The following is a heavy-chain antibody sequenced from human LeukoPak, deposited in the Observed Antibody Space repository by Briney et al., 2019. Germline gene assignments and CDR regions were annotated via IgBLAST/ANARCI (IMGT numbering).Heavy chain of an antibody. J-gene: IGHJ5*02. D-gene: IGHD2-15*01. CDR3: ARPRWEVLNWFDP. Sequence: SETLSLTCTVSGYSISSGYYWGWIRQPPGKGLEWIGSIYHSGSTYYNPSLKSRVTISVDTSKNQFSLKLSSLTAADTAVYYCARPRWEVLNWFDPWGQGTLVTVSS. CDR2: IYHSGST. CDR1: GYSISSGYY. V-gene: IGHV4-38-2*02.